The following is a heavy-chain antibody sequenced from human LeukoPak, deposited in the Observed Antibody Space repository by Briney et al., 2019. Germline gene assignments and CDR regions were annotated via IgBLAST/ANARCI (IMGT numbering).Heavy chain of an antibody. CDR3: ARGATIVVVPAANQHDGWFDP. Sequence: SETLSLTCAVSGGSFSGYYWSWIRQPPGKGLEWIGEINHSGSTNYNPSLKSRVTISVDTSKNQFSLKLSSVTAADTAVYYCARGATIVVVPAANQHDGWFDPWGQGTLVTVSS. D-gene: IGHD2-2*01. J-gene: IGHJ5*02. V-gene: IGHV4-34*01. CDR1: GGSFSGYY. CDR2: INHSGST.